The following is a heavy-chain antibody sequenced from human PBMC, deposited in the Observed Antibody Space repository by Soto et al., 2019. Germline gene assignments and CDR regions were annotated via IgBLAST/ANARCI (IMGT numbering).Heavy chain of an antibody. CDR1: AYSFTSYW. CDR2: IYPGDPDT. D-gene: IGHD2-2*02. V-gene: IGHV5-51*01. J-gene: IGHJ4*02. CDR3: ARELGYCSSTSCYTRIDY. Sequence: GESLKISGKGSAYSFTSYWIGWVRQMPGKGLEWLGMIYPGDPDTRYSPSFQGQVTISADKSISTAYLQWSSLKASDTAMYYCARELGYCSSTSCYTRIDYWGQGTLVTVSS.